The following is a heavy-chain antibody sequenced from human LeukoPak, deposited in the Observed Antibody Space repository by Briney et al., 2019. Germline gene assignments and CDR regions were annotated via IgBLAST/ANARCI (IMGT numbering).Heavy chain of an antibody. Sequence: SETLSLTCTVSGGSMSSYYWSWIRQPPGKGLEWIGYISYSGTTNYNPSLKSRVTISTDTSKNQFSLRLSAVTAADTAVYYCARHFSSAWYYFDYWGQGTQVTVSS. V-gene: IGHV4-59*08. J-gene: IGHJ4*02. CDR3: ARHFSSAWYYFDY. CDR2: ISYSGTT. D-gene: IGHD6-19*01. CDR1: GGSMSSYY.